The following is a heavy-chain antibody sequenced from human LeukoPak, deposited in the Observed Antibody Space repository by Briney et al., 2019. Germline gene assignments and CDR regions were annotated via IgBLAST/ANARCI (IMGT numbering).Heavy chain of an antibody. Sequence: PGGSLRLSCAASGFTFSAYAMSWVRQAPGKGLEWVSAISDSGSSTYYADSVKGRFTISRDNSKNTLYLQMNSLRAEDTAVYYCAKVAQRYCSSTSCYMYSDYWGQGTLVTVSS. J-gene: IGHJ4*02. CDR3: AKVAQRYCSSTSCYMYSDY. CDR1: GFTFSAYA. V-gene: IGHV3-23*01. D-gene: IGHD2-2*02. CDR2: ISDSGSST.